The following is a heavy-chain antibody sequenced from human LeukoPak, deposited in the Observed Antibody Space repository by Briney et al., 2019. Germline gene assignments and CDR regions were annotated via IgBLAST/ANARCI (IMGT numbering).Heavy chain of an antibody. CDR2: IYSGGST. CDR1: GFTLSSNY. CDR3: ARNIAVAGTNY. V-gene: IGHV3-53*01. J-gene: IGHJ4*02. D-gene: IGHD6-19*01. Sequence: GGSLRLSCAASGFTLSSNYMSWVRQAPGKGLGWVSVIYSGGSTYYTDSVKGRFTISRDNSKNTLYLQMNSLRAEDTAVDYCARNIAVAGTNYWGQGTLVTVSS.